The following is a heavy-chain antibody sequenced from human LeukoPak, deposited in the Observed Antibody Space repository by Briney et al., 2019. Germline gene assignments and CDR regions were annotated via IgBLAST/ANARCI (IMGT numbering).Heavy chain of an antibody. CDR1: GGSISSYY. V-gene: IGHV4-59*01. D-gene: IGHD4-23*01. J-gene: IGHJ4*02. CDR3: ARVYGGNSGDDY. CDR2: IYYSGST. Sequence: ETLSLTCTVSGGSISSYYWSWIRQPPGKGLEWIGYIYYSGSTNYNPSLKSRVTISVDTSKNQFSLKLSSVTAADTAVYYCARVYGGNSGDDYWGQGTLVTVSS.